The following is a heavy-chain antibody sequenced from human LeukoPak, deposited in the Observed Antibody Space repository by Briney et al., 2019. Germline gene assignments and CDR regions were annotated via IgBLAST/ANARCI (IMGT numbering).Heavy chain of an antibody. V-gene: IGHV3-30*02. Sequence: GGSLRLSCAASGFTFTSYGIHWVRQAPGKGLEWVAFIRYDGSSKKYADSVEGRFTISRDYSKNTLYLQMNSLRVEDTAVYYCAKEEGTGTSHFDYWGLGTLVTVSS. CDR3: AKEEGTGTSHFDY. D-gene: IGHD1-7*01. J-gene: IGHJ4*02. CDR1: GFTFTSYG. CDR2: IRYDGSSK.